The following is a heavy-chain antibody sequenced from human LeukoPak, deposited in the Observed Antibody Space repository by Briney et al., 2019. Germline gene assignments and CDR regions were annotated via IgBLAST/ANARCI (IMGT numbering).Heavy chain of an antibody. V-gene: IGHV3-33*08. Sequence: PGGSLRLSCAASGFTFSDYYMSWIRQAPGKGLEWVAVIRYDGSNKYYADSVKGRFTISRDNSKNTLYLQMNSLRAEDTAVYYCARGRSYGYEFDYWGQGTLVTVSS. CDR2: IRYDGSNK. J-gene: IGHJ4*02. CDR3: ARGRSYGYEFDY. CDR1: GFTFSDYY. D-gene: IGHD5-18*01.